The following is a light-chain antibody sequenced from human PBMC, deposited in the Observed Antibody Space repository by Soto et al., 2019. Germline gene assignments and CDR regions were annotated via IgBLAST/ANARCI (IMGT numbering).Light chain of an antibody. CDR2: GAS. CDR3: QQYKNWPPWT. V-gene: IGKV3-15*01. Sequence: MTQSPSTLSASVGDRVTITCRASQSISSWLAWYQQKPGQAPRLLIYGASTRATGIPARFSGSGSGTEFTLTISSLQSEDFAVYYCQQYKNWPPWTFGQGTKVDI. CDR1: QSISSW. J-gene: IGKJ1*01.